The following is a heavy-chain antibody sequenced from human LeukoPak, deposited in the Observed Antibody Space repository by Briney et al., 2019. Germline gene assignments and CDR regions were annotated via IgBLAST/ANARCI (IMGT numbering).Heavy chain of an antibody. D-gene: IGHD6-19*01. Sequence: PSETLPLTCTVCGGSTSSSSYYWGWIRQPPGKGLERIGSIYYSGSTYYNPSLKSRVTISVDTSKNQFSLKLSSVTAADTAVYYCARDGRAVAGTRVFDYWGQGTLVTVSS. CDR1: GGSTSSSSYY. J-gene: IGHJ4*02. V-gene: IGHV4-39*02. CDR2: IYYSGST. CDR3: ARDGRAVAGTRVFDY.